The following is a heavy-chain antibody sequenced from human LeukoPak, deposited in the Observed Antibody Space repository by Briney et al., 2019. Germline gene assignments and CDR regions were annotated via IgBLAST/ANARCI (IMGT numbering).Heavy chain of an antibody. Sequence: GGPLRLSCAASGFIFSTYGMHWVRQAPGKGLEWVAVIWDDGSNKNYADSVKGRVTISRDNSQNTLHLQMNSLRAEDTAIYYCAWDGGRYAFGYWGQGTLVTVSS. V-gene: IGHV3-33*01. CDR3: AWDGGRYAFGY. CDR1: GFIFSTYG. J-gene: IGHJ4*02. D-gene: IGHD3-10*01. CDR2: IWDDGSNK.